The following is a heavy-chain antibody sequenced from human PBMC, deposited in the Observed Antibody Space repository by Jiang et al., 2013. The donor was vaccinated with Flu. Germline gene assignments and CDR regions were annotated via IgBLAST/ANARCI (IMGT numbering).Heavy chain of an antibody. D-gene: IGHD6-13*01. Sequence: LLKPSETLSLTCTVSGGSISSYYWSWIRQPPGKGLEWIGYIYYSGSTNYNPSLKSRVTISVDTSKNQFSLKLSSVTAADTAVYYCAAAGPNGAFDIWGQGTMVTVSS. V-gene: IGHV4-59*08. CDR3: AAAGPNGAFDI. CDR1: GGSISSYY. CDR2: IYYSGST. J-gene: IGHJ3*02.